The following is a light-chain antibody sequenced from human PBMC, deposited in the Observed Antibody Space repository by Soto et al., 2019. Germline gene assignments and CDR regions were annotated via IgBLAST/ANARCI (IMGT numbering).Light chain of an antibody. CDR3: QQANSFPHT. J-gene: IGKJ3*01. CDR1: QGIAGW. V-gene: IGKV1D-12*01. CDR2: AAS. Sequence: DIQMTQSPSSVSASVGDRVTITCRASQGIAGWLAWYQQKPGKAPKLLIYAASTLQSGVPSRFSGSGSGTDFTLTSRSLQPEDFATYYGQQANSFPHTFGPGTKVDIK.